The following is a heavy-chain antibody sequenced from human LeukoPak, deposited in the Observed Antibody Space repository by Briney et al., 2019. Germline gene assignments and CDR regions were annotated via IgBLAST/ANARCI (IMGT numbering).Heavy chain of an antibody. CDR3: AREAIAAAGISDY. Sequence: ASVKVSCKASGGTFSSYAISWVRQAPGQGLEWMGGIIPIFGTANYAQKFQGRVTITADESTSTAYMELSSLRSEDTAVYYCAREAIAAAGISDYWGQGTLVTASS. D-gene: IGHD6-13*01. CDR2: IIPIFGTA. CDR1: GGTFSSYA. J-gene: IGHJ4*02. V-gene: IGHV1-69*13.